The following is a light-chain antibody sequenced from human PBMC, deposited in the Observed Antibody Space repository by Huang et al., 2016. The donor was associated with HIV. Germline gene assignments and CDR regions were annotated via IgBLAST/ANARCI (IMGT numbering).Light chain of an antibody. CDR2: CAT. CDR1: QSVNSN. J-gene: IGKJ1*01. Sequence: EIVMTQSPATLSGSPGERATLSCRAGQSVNSNLAWYQQKPGQAPRLLIYCATTRDTGIPVRFRGTGSGTDFTLTISSLQSEDFAVYYCQQYNSWPRTFGQGTKV. V-gene: IGKV3-15*01. CDR3: QQYNSWPRT.